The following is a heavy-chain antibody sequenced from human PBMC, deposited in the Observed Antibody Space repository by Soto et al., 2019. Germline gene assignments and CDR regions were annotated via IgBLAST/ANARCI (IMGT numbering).Heavy chain of an antibody. D-gene: IGHD4-17*01. CDR1: EFSLSTNGVG. CDR2: FYWYDDK. J-gene: IGHJ4*02. V-gene: IGHV2-5*01. CDR3: EHLRRNYFEY. Sequence: QITLKVAGPTLVKPTQTLTLTCTFSEFSLSTNGVGVGWIRQPPGKALECLALFYWYDDKYYSPSLKCRLTTTKDTSKIQVVLTMTNMDPVDTATYYYEHLRRNYFEYSGQGTLVTVSS.